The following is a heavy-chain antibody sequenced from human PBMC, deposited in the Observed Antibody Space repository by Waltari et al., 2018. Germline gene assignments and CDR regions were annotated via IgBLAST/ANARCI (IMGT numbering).Heavy chain of an antibody. CDR2: IYHDGNA. Sequence: QVQLLQWGAGLLKPSETLSLTCGVRGASFTVNYWSWIRQSPGKGLEWIAEIYHDGNANYNPSLRSRFTISVDTSRNQVSLNLTSVTAADTAVYYCARLLIESSGRGWYSFDYWGQGIPVIVS. CDR3: ARLLIESSGRGWYSFDY. CDR1: GASFTVNY. J-gene: IGHJ4*02. V-gene: IGHV4-34*01. D-gene: IGHD6-19*01.